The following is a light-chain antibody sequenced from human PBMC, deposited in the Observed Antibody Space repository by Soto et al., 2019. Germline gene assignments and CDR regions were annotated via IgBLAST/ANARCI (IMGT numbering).Light chain of an antibody. CDR2: GAS. V-gene: IGKV3-15*01. CDR1: QSVKTN. CDR3: QQYDNWVT. J-gene: IGKJ3*01. Sequence: VVMTQSPGTLSVSPGESATHSCRASQSVKTNLAWYQQKDGQAPRLLIYGASTRAAGIPARFSASGSGTDFTLTISSLQSEDFAVYYCQQYDNWVTFGPGTKVDFK.